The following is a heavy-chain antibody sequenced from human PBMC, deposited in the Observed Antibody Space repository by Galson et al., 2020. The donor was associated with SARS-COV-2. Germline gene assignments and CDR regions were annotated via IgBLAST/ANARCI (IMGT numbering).Heavy chain of an antibody. CDR1: GGTFSSYA. Sequence: SVKVSCKDSGGTFSSYAISWVRQAPGQGLEWMGRIIPIFGTANYAQKFQGRVTITADESTSTAYMELSSLRSEDTAVYYCARGPRPPPYSDILTGYSPLDYWGQGTLVTVSS. CDR2: IIPIFGTA. J-gene: IGHJ4*02. V-gene: IGHV1-69*13. D-gene: IGHD3-9*01. CDR3: ARGPRPPPYSDILTGYSPLDY.